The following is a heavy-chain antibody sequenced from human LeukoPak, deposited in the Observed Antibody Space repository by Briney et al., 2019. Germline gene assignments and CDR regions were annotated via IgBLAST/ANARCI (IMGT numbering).Heavy chain of an antibody. D-gene: IGHD2-15*01. V-gene: IGHV3-21*01. Sequence: GGSLRLSCAASGFTFSNYNMNWVRQAPGKGLEWVSCISISSNYIYYPDSVKGRFTISRDNAKNSLYLQMNSLRAEGSAVYYCARDGGGGLDYWGQGTLVTVSS. CDR1: GFTFSNYN. CDR3: ARDGGGGLDY. J-gene: IGHJ4*02. CDR2: ISISSNYI.